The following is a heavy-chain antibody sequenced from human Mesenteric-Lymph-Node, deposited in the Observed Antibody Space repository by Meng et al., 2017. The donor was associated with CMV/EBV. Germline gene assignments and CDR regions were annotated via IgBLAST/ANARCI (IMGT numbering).Heavy chain of an antibody. V-gene: IGHV4-61*01. CDR1: SVSSNSYY. J-gene: IGHJ5*02. CDR2: IYFSGT. CDR3: ARDEYCASTSCSNWFDP. Sequence: SVSSNSYYGNWVRQSPGKGLEWIGYIYFSGTNYNPSLKSRVTISIDRSKNQFSLKMRSVTAADTAVYYCARDEYCASTSCSNWFDPWGQGTLVTVSS. D-gene: IGHD2-2*01.